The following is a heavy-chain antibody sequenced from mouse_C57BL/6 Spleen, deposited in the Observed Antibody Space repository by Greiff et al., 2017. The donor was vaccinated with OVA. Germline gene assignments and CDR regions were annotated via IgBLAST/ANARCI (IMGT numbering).Heavy chain of an antibody. D-gene: IGHD1-1*01. V-gene: IGHV1-50*01. Sequence: VQLQQSGAELVKPGASVKLSCKASGYTFTSYWMQWVKQRPGQGLEWIGEIDPSDSYTNYNQKFKGKATLTVDTSSSTAYMQLSSLTSEDSAVYYCARWGTTVVAPDYWGQGTTLTVSS. CDR2: IDPSDSYT. CDR3: ARWGTTVVAPDY. CDR1: GYTFTSYW. J-gene: IGHJ2*01.